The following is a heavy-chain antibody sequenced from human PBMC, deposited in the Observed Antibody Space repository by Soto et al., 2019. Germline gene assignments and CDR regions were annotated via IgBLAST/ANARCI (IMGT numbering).Heavy chain of an antibody. D-gene: IGHD1-26*01. CDR1: TFSMYS. Sequence: EVQVVESGGGLVKPGGSLRLSCNFTFSMYSMNWVRQAPGQGLEWVASISSGSAFIKYADSVKGRFSISRDNAKNSVSLQMNRLRAEDTAMYYCTRDQGGSYDSWFDPWGRGTLVTVSS. J-gene: IGHJ5*02. CDR3: TRDQGGSYDSWFDP. CDR2: ISSGSAFI. V-gene: IGHV3-21*01.